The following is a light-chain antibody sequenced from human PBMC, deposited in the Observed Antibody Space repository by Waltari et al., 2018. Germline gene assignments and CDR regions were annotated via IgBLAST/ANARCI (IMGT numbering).Light chain of an antibody. CDR3: QTWDSTTTWI. V-gene: IGLV3-1*01. CDR2: END. J-gene: IGLJ2*01. Sequence: SYELTQPPSVSVSPGQTAHITCSGYTLGGQFVCCYQQKPGQSPVVVIYENDQRPSGVPERFSGSNSGDTATLTISGTQAMDEADYYCQTWDSTTTWIFGGGTKLTVL. CDR1: TLGGQF.